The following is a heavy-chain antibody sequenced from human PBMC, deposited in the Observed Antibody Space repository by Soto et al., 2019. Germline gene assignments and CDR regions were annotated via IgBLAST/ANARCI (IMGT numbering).Heavy chain of an antibody. D-gene: IGHD6-19*01. V-gene: IGHV1-8*01. CDR3: ARERAVAGFDY. CDR1: GYTFTSYD. J-gene: IGHJ4*02. CDR2: MNPNSGNT. Sequence: QVQLVQSGAEVKKPGASVKVSCKASGYTFTSYDINWVRQATGQGLEWMGWMNPNSGNTGYAQKFQGRVTMARITSIGTAYMELSSLRAEHSAVYYCARERAVAGFDYWGQGTLVTVSS.